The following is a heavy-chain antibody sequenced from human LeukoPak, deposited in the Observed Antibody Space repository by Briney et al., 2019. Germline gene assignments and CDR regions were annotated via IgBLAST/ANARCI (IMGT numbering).Heavy chain of an antibody. CDR1: GFTFSSYG. Sequence: GRSLRLSCAASGFTFSSYGMHWVRQAPGKGLEWVAVIWYDGTNEYYVDSVKGRFTISRDNSKNTLYLQMNNLRGEDTAVYYCAREAAVAGIYFDSWGQGTLVTVSS. CDR3: AREAAVAGIYFDS. D-gene: IGHD6-19*01. J-gene: IGHJ4*02. V-gene: IGHV3-33*01. CDR2: IWYDGTNE.